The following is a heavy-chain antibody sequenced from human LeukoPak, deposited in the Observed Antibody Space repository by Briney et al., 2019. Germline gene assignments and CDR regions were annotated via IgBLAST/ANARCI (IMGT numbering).Heavy chain of an antibody. CDR1: GFSFTYNA. V-gene: IGHV3-23*01. Sequence: GGTLRLSCAASGFSFTYNAMTWVRQSPRKGLEWVSAISGSGGSTYYADSVKGRFTISRDNSKNTLYLQMTSLRADDTAVYYCSKPSDEEWLGTKRELDCWGQGTLVTVSS. CDR3: SKPSDEEWLGTKRELDC. J-gene: IGHJ4*02. CDR2: ISGSGGST. D-gene: IGHD5-12*01.